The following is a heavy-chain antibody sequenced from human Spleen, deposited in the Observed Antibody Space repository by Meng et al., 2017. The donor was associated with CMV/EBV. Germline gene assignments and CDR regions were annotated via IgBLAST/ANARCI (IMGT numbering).Heavy chain of an antibody. Sequence: GESLKISCAASGYTFTGHYVNWVRQAPGQGLEWMGWINPNSGGTDFAQRFQGRVTMTRDTSSSTVYMKLSRLTSDDTAVYYCARVIAARHNNYYHDYGMDVWGQGTTVTVSS. CDR2: INPNSGGT. J-gene: IGHJ6*02. V-gene: IGHV1-2*02. D-gene: IGHD6-6*01. CDR3: ARVIAARHNNYYHDYGMDV. CDR1: GYTFTGHY.